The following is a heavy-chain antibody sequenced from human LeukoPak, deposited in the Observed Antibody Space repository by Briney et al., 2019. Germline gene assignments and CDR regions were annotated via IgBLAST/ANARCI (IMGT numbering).Heavy chain of an antibody. J-gene: IGHJ6*02. V-gene: IGHV3-15*01. Sequence: GGSLRLSCAASGFTFSNAWMSWVRQAPGKGLEWVGRIKSKTDGGTTDYAAPVKGRFTISRDDSKNTLYLQMNSLKTEDTAVYYCTIEWEPRDYYGMDVWGQGTTVTVSS. CDR1: GFTFSNAW. CDR2: IKSKTDGGTT. D-gene: IGHD1-26*01. CDR3: TIEWEPRDYYGMDV.